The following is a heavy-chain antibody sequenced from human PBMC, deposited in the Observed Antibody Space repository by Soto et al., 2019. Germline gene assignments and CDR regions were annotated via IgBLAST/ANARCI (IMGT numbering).Heavy chain of an antibody. V-gene: IGHV1-69*13. J-gene: IGHJ6*02. CDR1: GGTFNSYA. CDR3: ARDGGYYYYYGMDV. Sequence: SVKVSCKASGGTFNSYAISWVRQAPGQGLEWMGGIIPIFGTANYAQKFQGRVTITADESTSTAYMELSSLRSEDTAVYYCARDGGYYYYYGMDVWGQGTTVTVSS. D-gene: IGHD2-15*01. CDR2: IIPIFGTA.